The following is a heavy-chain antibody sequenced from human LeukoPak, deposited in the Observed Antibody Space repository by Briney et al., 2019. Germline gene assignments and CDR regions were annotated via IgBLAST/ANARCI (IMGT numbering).Heavy chain of an antibody. CDR3: TRDHRDDWNPGYYFDY. J-gene: IGHJ4*02. Sequence: GGSLRLFCTASGFTFVDFAMNWVRQAPGKGLEWVGFVKTKVYGGTTEYAASVKGRFTISRDDSKAIAYLQMNSLKTEDTAVYYCTRDHRDDWNPGYYFDYWGQGTLVTVSS. CDR2: VKTKVYGGTT. CDR1: GFTFVDFA. D-gene: IGHD1-1*01. V-gene: IGHV3-49*04.